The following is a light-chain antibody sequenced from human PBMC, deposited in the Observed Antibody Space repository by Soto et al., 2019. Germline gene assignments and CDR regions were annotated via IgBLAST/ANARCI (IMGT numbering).Light chain of an antibody. CDR2: NAS. V-gene: IGKV1-5*03. CDR3: QQYESYPWT. CDR1: QSITVW. J-gene: IGKJ2*02. Sequence: DIQMTQSPSTLSASVGDRVTITCRASQSITVWLAWYQQKPGKAPELLIYNASNLESGVPSRFSGSGSGTEFILTISSLQPDDFATYYCQQYESYPWTFGQGTKLEI.